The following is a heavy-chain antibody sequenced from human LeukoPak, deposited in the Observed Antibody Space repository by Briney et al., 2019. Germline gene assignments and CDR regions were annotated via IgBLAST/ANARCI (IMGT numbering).Heavy chain of an antibody. Sequence: GGSLRLSCAASGFTFSNAWMSWVRQAPGKGLEWVGRIKSKTDGGTTDYAAPVKGRFTISRDDSKNTLYLQMNSLKTEDTAVYYCTTLDIVVVPAVPYDAFDIWGQGTMVTVSS. D-gene: IGHD2-2*03. CDR3: TTLDIVVVPAVPYDAFDI. J-gene: IGHJ3*02. V-gene: IGHV3-15*01. CDR2: IKSKTDGGTT. CDR1: GFTFSNAW.